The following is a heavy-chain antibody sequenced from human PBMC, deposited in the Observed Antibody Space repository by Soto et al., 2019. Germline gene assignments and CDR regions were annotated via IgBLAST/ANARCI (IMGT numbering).Heavy chain of an antibody. CDR2: VKSKNSGGTT. J-gene: IGHJ4*02. CDR3: STGNYGSLGI. V-gene: IGHV3-15*07. CDR1: GFNFNIAW. D-gene: IGHD3-10*01. Sequence: PGGSLRLSCAASGFNFNIAWMNWVRQAPGEGLEWVGRVKSKNSGGTTEYAAPVKTRFTISRDDSKNMLYLQMNSLKAEDTAGYYCSTGNYGSLGIWGQGALVTVSS.